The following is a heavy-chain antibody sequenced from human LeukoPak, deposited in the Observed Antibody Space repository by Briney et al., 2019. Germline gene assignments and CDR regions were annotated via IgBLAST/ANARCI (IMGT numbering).Heavy chain of an antibody. D-gene: IGHD2-15*01. V-gene: IGHV1-46*01. CDR2: INPSGGST. CDR1: GYTFTSYY. J-gene: IGHJ4*02. CDR3: ARDSAVVVAANFSYFDY. Sequence: ASVKVCCKASGYTFTSYYMPWVRQAPGQGLEWRGIINPSGGSTSYAQKFQGRVTMTRDTSTSTVNMELSSVRSEDTAVYYCARDSAVVVAANFSYFDYWGQGTLVTVSS.